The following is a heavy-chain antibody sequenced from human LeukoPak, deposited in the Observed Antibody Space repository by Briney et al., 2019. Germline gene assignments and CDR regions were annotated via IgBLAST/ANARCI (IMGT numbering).Heavy chain of an antibody. CDR1: GGSISSSSYY. CDR3: ARVHTYYYYYYMDV. J-gene: IGHJ6*03. CDR2: IYYSGST. Sequence: PSETLSLTCTVSGGSISSSSYYWGWIRQPPGKGLEWIGSIYYSGSTYYNPSLKSRVTISVDTSKNQFSLKLSSVTAADTAVYYCARVHTYYYYYYMDVWGKGTTVTVSS. V-gene: IGHV4-39*07. D-gene: IGHD4/OR15-4a*01.